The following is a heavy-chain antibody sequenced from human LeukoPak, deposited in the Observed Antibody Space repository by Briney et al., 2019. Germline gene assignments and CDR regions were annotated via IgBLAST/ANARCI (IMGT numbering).Heavy chain of an antibody. D-gene: IGHD3-3*01. CDR1: GFTFSSYS. J-gene: IGHJ3*02. CDR2: ISSSGSYI. V-gene: IGHV3-21*01. CDR3: ARDLITIFGVVIRMAFDI. Sequence: GGSLRLSCAASGFTFSSYSMNWVRQAPGEGLEWVSSISSSGSYIYYADSVKGRFTISRDNAKNSLYLQMNSLRAEDTAVYYCARDLITIFGVVIRMAFDIWGQGTMVTVSS.